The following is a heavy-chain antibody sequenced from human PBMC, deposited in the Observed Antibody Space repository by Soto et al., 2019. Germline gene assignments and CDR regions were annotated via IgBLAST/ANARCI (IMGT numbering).Heavy chain of an antibody. D-gene: IGHD1-26*01. CDR1: GVSLSSYP. J-gene: IGHJ5*02. CDR3: ARSYSGTFYGYDT. CDR2: VFYTGST. Sequence: TRSLTCTFSGVSLSSYPWSWIRQSPGKGLEWIGYVFYTGSTKYNPALKRRVTISVDTSKNQFSLKLSSVSAADTGLYYCARSYSGTFYGYDTWGQGILVTVSS. V-gene: IGHV4-59*01.